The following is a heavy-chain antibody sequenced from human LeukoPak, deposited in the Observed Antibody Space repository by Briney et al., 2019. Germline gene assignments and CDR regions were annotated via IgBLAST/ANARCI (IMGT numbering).Heavy chain of an antibody. D-gene: IGHD1-1*01. CDR2: ITSSGTYI. CDR1: GFTFNVFH. V-gene: IGHV3-21*01. CDR3: AKDSQLELRNYYYYYYMDV. J-gene: IGHJ6*03. Sequence: PGGSLRLSCAASGFTFNVFHMNWVRQAPGKGLEWISSITSSGTYITYADSIQGRFTISRDNSKNTLYLQMNSLRAEDTAVYYCAKDSQLELRNYYYYYYMDVWGKGTTVTVSS.